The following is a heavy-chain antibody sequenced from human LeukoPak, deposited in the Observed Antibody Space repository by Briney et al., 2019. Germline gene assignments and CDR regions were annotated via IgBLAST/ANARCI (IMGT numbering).Heavy chain of an antibody. CDR2: ISTSSSNI. CDR1: GFTFSNYN. V-gene: IGHV3-48*04. D-gene: IGHD2-2*01. Sequence: PGGSLRLSCAASGFTFSNYNMNWVRQAPGKGLEWVSYISTSSSNIYYADSVKGRFTISRDNAKNSLYLQMNSLRAEDTAVYYCARTPLCSSTSCHYFDYWGQGTLVTVSS. J-gene: IGHJ4*02. CDR3: ARTPLCSSTSCHYFDY.